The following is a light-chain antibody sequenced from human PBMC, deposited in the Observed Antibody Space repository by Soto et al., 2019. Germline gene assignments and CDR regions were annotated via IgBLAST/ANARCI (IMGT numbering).Light chain of an antibody. CDR2: ANS. CDR3: QSHDSSLSGYV. Sequence: QSVLTQPPSVSGAPGQRVTISCTGSSSNIGAGYDVHWYQQLPGTAPKLLIYANSNRLSGVPDRFSGSKSGTSASLAITGLQAEDEADYYCQSHDSSLSGYVFGTGTKLTVL. CDR1: SSNIGAGYD. J-gene: IGLJ1*01. V-gene: IGLV1-40*01.